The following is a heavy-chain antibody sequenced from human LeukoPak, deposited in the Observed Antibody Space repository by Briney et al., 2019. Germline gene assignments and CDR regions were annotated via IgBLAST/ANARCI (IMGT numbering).Heavy chain of an antibody. J-gene: IGHJ4*02. V-gene: IGHV3-48*04. CDR3: ARLPAYCSRTSCYYDY. CDR2: ISSGSGSI. D-gene: IGHD2-2*01. CDR1: GFTFSSYS. Sequence: PGGSLRLSCAASGFTFSSYSMNWVRQAPGKGLEWVSYISSGSGSIYYADSVKGRFTISRDNAKNSVFLQMNSLRAEDTAVYYCARLPAYCSRTSCYYDYWGQGTLVTVSS.